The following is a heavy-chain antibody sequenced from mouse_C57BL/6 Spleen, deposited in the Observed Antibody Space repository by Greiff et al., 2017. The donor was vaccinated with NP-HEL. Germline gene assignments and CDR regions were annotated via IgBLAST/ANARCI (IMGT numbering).Heavy chain of an antibody. CDR3: ARSRYGSSYDWYFDV. Sequence: EVPLLSSLPALVQPGASVTMSCKASGYTFTDYNMHWVKQSHGKSLEWIGYINPNNGGTSYNQKFKGKATLTVNKSSSTAYMELRSLTSEDSAVYYCARSRYGSSYDWYFDVWGTGTTVTVSS. CDR1: GYTFTDYN. D-gene: IGHD1-1*01. CDR2: INPNNGGT. J-gene: IGHJ1*03. V-gene: IGHV1-22*01.